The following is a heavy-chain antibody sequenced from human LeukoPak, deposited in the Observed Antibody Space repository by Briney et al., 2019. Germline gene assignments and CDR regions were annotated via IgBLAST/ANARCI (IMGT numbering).Heavy chain of an antibody. CDR3: ASGQLLAN. CDR1: GCIFISYG. J-gene: IGHJ4*02. CDR2: LSAYNGNT. D-gene: IGHD2-2*01. V-gene: IGHV1-18*01. Sequence: AVQVSCKASGCIFISYGSSWVRQAAVQGRAGMGWLSAYNGNTNYAQKLPGRVTMTTDTSKRTVYMELRSLRSDDTAVYYCASGQLLANWGQGTLVTVSS.